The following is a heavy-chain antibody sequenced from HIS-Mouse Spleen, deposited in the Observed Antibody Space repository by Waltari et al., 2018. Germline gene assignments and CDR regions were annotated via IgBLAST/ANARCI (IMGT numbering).Heavy chain of an antibody. CDR3: AREIPYSSSWYDWYFDL. Sequence: QLQLQESGPGLVKPSETLSLTCTVSGGSISSSSYYCGWIRQPPGKGLEWIGSIYYSGCPSSNPSLTSRVTISVDTSKTQFSLKLSSVTAADTAVYYCAREIPYSSSWYDWYFDLWGRGTLVTVSS. CDR1: GGSISSSSYY. V-gene: IGHV4-39*07. D-gene: IGHD6-13*01. CDR2: IYYSGCP. J-gene: IGHJ2*01.